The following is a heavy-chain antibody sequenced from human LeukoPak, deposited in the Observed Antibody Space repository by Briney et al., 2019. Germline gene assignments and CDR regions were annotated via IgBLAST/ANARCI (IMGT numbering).Heavy chain of an antibody. J-gene: IGHJ6*03. Sequence: GGSLRLSCAASGFTFSSYWMSWVRQAPGQGLERVANIKQDGSEKYYMESVKGRFTISRVTVKNSLYLQKNSLRVEDTDVYYCAREGLAYYYDSSGYYSPYYYYYYMDVWGKGTTVTVYS. CDR3: AREGLAYYYDSSGYYSPYYYYYYMDV. CDR2: IKQDGSEK. D-gene: IGHD3-22*01. V-gene: IGHV3-7*01. CDR1: GFTFSSYW.